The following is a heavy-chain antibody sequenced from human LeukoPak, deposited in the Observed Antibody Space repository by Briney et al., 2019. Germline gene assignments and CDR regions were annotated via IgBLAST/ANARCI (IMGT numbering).Heavy chain of an antibody. V-gene: IGHV4-39*01. D-gene: IGHD3-22*01. CDR2: IYYSGST. Sequence: SETLSLTCTVSGGSISSSSYYWGWIRQPPGKWLECIGSIYYSGSTYYNPSLKSRVTISLDTSKNQFSLKLSSVTAADTDVYYCASSGTGITMIVVDWGQGTLVTVSS. CDR3: ASSGTGITMIVVD. J-gene: IGHJ4*02. CDR1: GGSISSSSYY.